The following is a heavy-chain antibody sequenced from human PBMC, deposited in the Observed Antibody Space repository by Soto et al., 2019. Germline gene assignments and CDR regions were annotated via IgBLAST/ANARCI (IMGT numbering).Heavy chain of an antibody. Sequence: ASVKVSCKASGYTFTGYYMHWVRQAPGQGLEWMGWINPNSGGTNYAQKFQGWVTMTRDTSISAAYMELSRLRSDDTAVYYCARGVRYCSSTSCYAITHYYYYGMDVWGQGTTVTVSS. D-gene: IGHD2-2*01. V-gene: IGHV1-2*04. CDR1: GYTFTGYY. J-gene: IGHJ6*02. CDR2: INPNSGGT. CDR3: ARGVRYCSSTSCYAITHYYYYGMDV.